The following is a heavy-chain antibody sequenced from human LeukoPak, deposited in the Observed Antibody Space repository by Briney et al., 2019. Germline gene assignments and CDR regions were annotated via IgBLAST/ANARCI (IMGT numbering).Heavy chain of an antibody. Sequence: SGGSLRLPCAAWGFPFSSYRMNWVRQAPGKGLEGVSSISSCSSYIYYADSEKGRFTLSRDNAKKSLYLQMNSLRAEDTAGYYCARDQKQWLVISHWGQGTLVTVSS. J-gene: IGHJ4*02. CDR1: GFPFSSYR. D-gene: IGHD6-19*01. CDR3: ARDQKQWLVISH. V-gene: IGHV3-21*01. CDR2: ISSCSSYI.